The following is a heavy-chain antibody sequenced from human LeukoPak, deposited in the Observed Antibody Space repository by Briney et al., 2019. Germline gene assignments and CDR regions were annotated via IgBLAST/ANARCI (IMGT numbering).Heavy chain of an antibody. J-gene: IGHJ4*02. CDR2: IYPGDSDT. CDR3: ASGYGSGSYFSPFDY. Sequence: KGGESLKISCKGSGYSFTSYWIGWVRQMPGKGLEWMGIIYPGDSDTRYSPSFQGQVTISADKSISTAYLQWSSLKASDTAMYYCASGYGSGSYFSPFDYWGQGTLVTVSS. CDR1: GYSFTSYW. D-gene: IGHD3-10*01. V-gene: IGHV5-51*01.